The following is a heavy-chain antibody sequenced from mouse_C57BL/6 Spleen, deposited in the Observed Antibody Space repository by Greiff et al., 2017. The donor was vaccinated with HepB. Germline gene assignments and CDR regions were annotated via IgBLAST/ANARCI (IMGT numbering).Heavy chain of an antibody. Sequence: EVQRVESVAELVRPGASVKLSCTASGFNIKNTYMHWVKQRPEQGLEWIGRIDPANGNTKYAPKFQGKATITADTSSNTAYLQLSSLTSEDTAIYYCARDTTVAWYFDVWGTGTTVTVSS. V-gene: IGHV14-3*01. CDR2: IDPANGNT. D-gene: IGHD1-1*01. J-gene: IGHJ1*03. CDR1: GFNIKNTY. CDR3: ARDTTVAWYFDV.